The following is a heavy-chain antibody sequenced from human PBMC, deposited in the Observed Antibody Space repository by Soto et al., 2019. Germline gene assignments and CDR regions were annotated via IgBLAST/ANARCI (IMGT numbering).Heavy chain of an antibody. CDR3: ARAKPPSYASGWYGFDF. CDR2: IKSKTDGGTT. CDR1: CFTFSNAW. D-gene: IGHD6-19*01. V-gene: IGHV3-15*07. J-gene: IGHJ4*02. Sequence: PGGSLRLSCAASCFTFSNAWMNWVRQAPGKGLEWVGRIKSKTDGGTTDYAAPVKGRFTISRDNSKNTLDLQMNSLEAEDTAIYYCARAKPPSYASGWYGFDFWGQGTLVTVSS.